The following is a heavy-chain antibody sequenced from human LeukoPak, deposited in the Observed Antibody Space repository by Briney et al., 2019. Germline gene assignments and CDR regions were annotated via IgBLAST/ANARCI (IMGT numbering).Heavy chain of an antibody. V-gene: IGHV4-4*07. CDR1: GYSISSGYY. Sequence: PSETLSLTCTVSGYSISSGYYWGWIRQPAGKGLEWIGRIYTSGSTNYNPSLKSRVTMSVDTSKNQFSLKLSSVTAADTAVYYCARAGYYYDSSGYSYYFDYWGQGTLVTVSS. J-gene: IGHJ4*02. D-gene: IGHD3-22*01. CDR2: IYTSGST. CDR3: ARAGYYYDSSGYSYYFDY.